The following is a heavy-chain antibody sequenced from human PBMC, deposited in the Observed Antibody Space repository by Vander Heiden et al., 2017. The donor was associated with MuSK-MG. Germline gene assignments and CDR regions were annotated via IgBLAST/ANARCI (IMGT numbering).Heavy chain of an antibody. Sequence: EVQLVESGGGLVKPGGSLRLSCAAAGFTFCSDSMNWVRQAPGKGLDWVSSISSSSSYIYYADSVKGRFTISRDNAKNSLYLQMNSLRAEDTAVYYCARGTYYDYVWGSSDYWGQGTLVTVSS. CDR2: ISSSSSYI. D-gene: IGHD3-16*01. CDR3: ARGTYYDYVWGSSDY. J-gene: IGHJ4*02. CDR1: GFTFCSDS. V-gene: IGHV3-21*01.